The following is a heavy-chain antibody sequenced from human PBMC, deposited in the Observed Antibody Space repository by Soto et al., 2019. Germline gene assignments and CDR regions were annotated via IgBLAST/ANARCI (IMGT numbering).Heavy chain of an antibody. CDR3: ARDRPARASGYPLSPPYYYYVMDV. CDR1: GGSISSYC. J-gene: IGHJ6*02. Sequence: QVQLQESAPGLVKPSETLSLTCTVSGGSISSYCWSWIRQPPGKGMEWIGYIYYNGSTNYNPSLMSGVTNSVDTSKHQFSLKLSSVTAADTAVYYCARDRPARASGYPLSPPYYYYVMDVWGQGTTVTVSS. CDR2: IYYNGST. V-gene: IGHV4-59*01. D-gene: IGHD5-12*01.